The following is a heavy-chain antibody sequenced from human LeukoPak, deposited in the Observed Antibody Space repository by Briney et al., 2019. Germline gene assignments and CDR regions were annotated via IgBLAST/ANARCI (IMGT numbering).Heavy chain of an antibody. CDR1: GFTFSHYG. CDR2: ISYDGSNE. CDR3: STFEM. Sequence: GGSLRLSCAASGFTFSHYGIHWVRQAPGKGLEWVALISYDGSNEYYADSVKGRFTISRDDSKNTVYLQMNSLRVEDTAVYYCSTFEMWGQGTMVTVSS. J-gene: IGHJ3*02. V-gene: IGHV3-30*03.